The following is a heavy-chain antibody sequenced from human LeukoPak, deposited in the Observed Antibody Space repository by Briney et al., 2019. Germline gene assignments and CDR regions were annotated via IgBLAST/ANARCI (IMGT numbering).Heavy chain of an antibody. CDR1: GGSISSGSYY. CDR3: ARARAIAAPDY. D-gene: IGHD6-13*01. Sequence: SQTLSLTCTVSGGSISSGSYYWSWIRQPAGKGLEWIGRIYTSGSTNYNPSLKSRVTISVDTSKNQFSLKLSSVTAADTAVYYCARARAIAAPDYWGQGTLVTVSS. CDR2: IYTSGST. J-gene: IGHJ4*02. V-gene: IGHV4-61*02.